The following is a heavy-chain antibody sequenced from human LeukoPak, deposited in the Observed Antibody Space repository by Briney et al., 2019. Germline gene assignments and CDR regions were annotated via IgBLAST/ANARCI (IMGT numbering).Heavy chain of an antibody. CDR1: GFTFRSYW. D-gene: IGHD3-10*02. CDR2: ISSSGSTI. Sequence: GGSLRLSCAASGFTFRSYWLTWVRQAPGKGLEWVSYISSSGSTIYYADSVKGRFTISRDNAKNSLYLQMNSLRAEDTAVYYCAELGITMIGGVWGKGTTVTISS. V-gene: IGHV3-48*03. J-gene: IGHJ6*04. CDR3: AELGITMIGGV.